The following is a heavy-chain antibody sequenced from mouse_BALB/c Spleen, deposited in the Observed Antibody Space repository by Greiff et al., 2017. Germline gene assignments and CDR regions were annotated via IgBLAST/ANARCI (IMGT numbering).Heavy chain of an antibody. CDR3: TTLCGYDEAFDY. V-gene: IGHV1-12*01. Sequence: QVQLKQPGAELVKPGASVKMSCKASGYTFTSYNMHWVKQTPGQGLEWIGAIYPGNGDTSYNQKFKGKATLTADKSSSTAYMQLSSLTSEDSAVYYCTTLCGYDEAFDYWGQGTTLTVSS. D-gene: IGHD2-2*01. CDR1: GYTFTSYN. J-gene: IGHJ2*01. CDR2: IYPGNGDT.